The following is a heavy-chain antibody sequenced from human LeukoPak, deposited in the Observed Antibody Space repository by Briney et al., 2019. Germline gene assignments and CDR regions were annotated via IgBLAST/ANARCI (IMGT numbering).Heavy chain of an antibody. Sequence: GGSLRLSCAASGFTFSSHAMSWVRQAPGKGLEWVSSLSGSGGTTYHADSVKGRFSISRDNSKNTLYLQLNSLRAEDTAVYYCAKGGSTSRVTTSRVVFGYYYYLDVWGKGTPVAVSS. D-gene: IGHD4-17*01. J-gene: IGHJ6*03. CDR1: GFTFSSHA. V-gene: IGHV3-23*01. CDR2: LSGSGGTT. CDR3: AKGGSTSRVTTSRVVFGYYYYLDV.